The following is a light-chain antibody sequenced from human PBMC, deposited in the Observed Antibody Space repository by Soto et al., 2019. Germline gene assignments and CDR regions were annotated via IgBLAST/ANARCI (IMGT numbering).Light chain of an antibody. CDR2: VAS. CDR1: QSISSSY. CDR3: QHYNNWPFT. J-gene: IGKJ3*01. V-gene: IGKV3-20*01. Sequence: EVGLTQSPGTVSLSPGKRATLSCRASQSISSSYLAWYQQRPGQAPRLLIYVASSSATGIPDRFSGSWSGTEFTLTISRLEPEDFAVYSCQHYNNWPFTFGPGTKVDIK.